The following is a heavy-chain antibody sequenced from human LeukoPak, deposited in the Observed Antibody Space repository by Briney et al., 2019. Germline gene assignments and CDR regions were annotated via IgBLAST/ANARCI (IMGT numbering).Heavy chain of an antibody. CDR2: IDWDDDK. D-gene: IGHD6-19*01. Sequence: SGPTLVNPTQTLTLTCTFSGFSLSTTGMCVTWIRQPSGKALEWLALIDWDDDKFYSPSLGTRLTISKDTSRNQVVLAMTNMDPVDTATYYCARQRGYSSGRGVDYWGQGTLVTVSS. CDR3: ARQRGYSSGRGVDY. J-gene: IGHJ4*02. CDR1: GFSLSTTGMC. V-gene: IGHV2-70*13.